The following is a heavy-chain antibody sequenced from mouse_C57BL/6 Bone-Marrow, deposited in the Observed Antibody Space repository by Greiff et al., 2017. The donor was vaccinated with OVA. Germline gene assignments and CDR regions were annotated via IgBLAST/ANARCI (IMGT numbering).Heavy chain of an antibody. CDR1: YFAFMASA. Sequence: LKQSGAELVRPGSSVKLSCKDSYFAFMASAMHWVKQRPGHGLEWIGSFTLCSGATEYSANFKGKATLTADTSSSTAYMELSSLTSEDSAVYYCAKWNIYDGPATKDYEVRGTGTTVTVS. V-gene: IGHV1-49*01. J-gene: IGHJ1*03. CDR3: AKWNIYDGPATKDYEV. D-gene: IGHD2-3*01. CDR2: FTLCSGAT.